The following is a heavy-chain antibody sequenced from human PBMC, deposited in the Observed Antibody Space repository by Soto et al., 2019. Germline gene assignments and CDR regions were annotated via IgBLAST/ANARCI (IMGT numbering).Heavy chain of an antibody. CDR1: GGTFSSYT. CDR2: IIPILGIA. CDR3: AFIPEWLRSCRDY. V-gene: IGHV1-69*02. Sequence: QVQLVQSGAEVKKPGSSVKVSCKASGGTFSSYTISWVRQAPGQGLEWMGRIIPILGIANYAQKFQGRVTITADKSTSTAYMGLSSLRSEDTAVYYCAFIPEWLRSCRDYWGQGTLVTVSS. D-gene: IGHD5-12*01. J-gene: IGHJ4*02.